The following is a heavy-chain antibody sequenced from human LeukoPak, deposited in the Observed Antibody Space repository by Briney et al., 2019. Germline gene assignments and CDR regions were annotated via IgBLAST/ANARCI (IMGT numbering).Heavy chain of an antibody. CDR1: GFTFSSYA. CDR2: ISGSGGST. J-gene: IGHJ4*02. V-gene: IGHV3-23*01. CDR3: AKHSSGYYSHFDY. Sequence: GGSLRLSCAASGFTFSSYAMSWVRQAPGKGLEWVSAISGSGGSTYYAESVKGRFTISRDNSKNTLYLQMNSLRAEHTAVYYCAKHSSGYYSHFDYWGQGTLVTVSS. D-gene: IGHD3-22*01.